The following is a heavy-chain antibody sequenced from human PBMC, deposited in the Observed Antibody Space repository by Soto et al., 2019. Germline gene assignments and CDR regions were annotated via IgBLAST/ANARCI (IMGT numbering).Heavy chain of an antibody. CDR1: GFTFSSYG. D-gene: IGHD3-22*01. J-gene: IGHJ4*02. CDR3: AKDLRYLDSSCYYPGY. Sequence: QVQLVESGGGVVQPGRSLRLSCAASGFTFSSYGMHWVRQAPGKGLEWVAVISYDGSNKYYADSVKGRFTISRDNSKNSLYLQMNSLRAEDTAVYYCAKDLRYLDSSCYYPGYWGQGTLVTVSS. V-gene: IGHV3-30*18. CDR2: ISYDGSNK.